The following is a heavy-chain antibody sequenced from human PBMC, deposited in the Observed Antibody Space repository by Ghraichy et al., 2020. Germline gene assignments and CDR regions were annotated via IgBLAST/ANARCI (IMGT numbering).Heavy chain of an antibody. CDR1: GYSFTTYW. J-gene: IGHJ4*02. CDR2: IYPGDSDT. V-gene: IGHV5-51*01. D-gene: IGHD2-15*01. CDR3: ARRYCSGGSCYDY. Sequence: GESLNISCKGSGYSFTTYWIGWVRQMPGKGLEWMGIIYPGDSDTRYSPSFQGQVTISADKSISTAYLQWSSLKASDTAIYYCARRYCSGGSCYDYWGQGTLVTVSS.